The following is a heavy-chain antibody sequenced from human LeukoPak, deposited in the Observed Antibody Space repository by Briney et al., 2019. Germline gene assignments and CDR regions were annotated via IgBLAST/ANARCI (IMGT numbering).Heavy chain of an antibody. Sequence: KSSETLSLTCTVSGGSISSSSYYWGWIRQPPGKGLEWIGSVYYSGSTYYNPPLKSRVTISVDTSKNQLSLKLSSVTAADTAVYYCARAGLRFGRPHYGSGSYYLLDYWGQGTLVTVSS. CDR3: ARAGLRFGRPHYGSGSYYLLDY. CDR1: GGSISSSSYY. V-gene: IGHV4-39*07. J-gene: IGHJ4*02. D-gene: IGHD3-10*01. CDR2: VYYSGST.